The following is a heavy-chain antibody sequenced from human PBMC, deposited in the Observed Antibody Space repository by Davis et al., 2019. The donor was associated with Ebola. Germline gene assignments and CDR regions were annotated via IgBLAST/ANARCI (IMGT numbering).Heavy chain of an antibody. CDR2: IIPIFGTA. CDR1: GGTFSSYA. J-gene: IGHJ4*02. D-gene: IGHD3-22*01. Sequence: SVKVSCKASGGTFSSYAISWVRQAPGQGLEWMGGIIPIFGTANYAQKFQGRVTITADESTSTAYMELSSLRSEDTAVYYCARVASYYYDSSGYYYFDYWGQGTLVTVSS. CDR3: ARVASYYYDSSGYYYFDY. V-gene: IGHV1-69*13.